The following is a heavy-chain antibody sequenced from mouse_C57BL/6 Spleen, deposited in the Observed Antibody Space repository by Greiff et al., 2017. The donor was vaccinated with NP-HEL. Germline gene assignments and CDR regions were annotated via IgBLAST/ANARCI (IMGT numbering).Heavy chain of an antibody. D-gene: IGHD3-3*01. Sequence: VKLQESGAELARPGASVKLSCKASGYTFTSYGISWVKQRTGQGLEWIGEIYPRSGNTYYNEKFKGKATLTADKSSSTAYMELRSLTSEDSAVYFCARKESYDAMDYWGQGTSVTVSS. V-gene: IGHV1-81*01. J-gene: IGHJ4*01. CDR3: ARKESYDAMDY. CDR2: IYPRSGNT. CDR1: GYTFTSYG.